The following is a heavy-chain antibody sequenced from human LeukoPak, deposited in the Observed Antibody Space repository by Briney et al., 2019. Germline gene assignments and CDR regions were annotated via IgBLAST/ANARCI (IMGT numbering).Heavy chain of an antibody. CDR2: ISGSGGST. J-gene: IGHJ4*02. CDR1: GFTFSSYA. V-gene: IGHV3-23*01. D-gene: IGHD6-13*01. Sequence: GGSLRLSCAASGFTFSSYAMSWVRQAPGKGLEWVSAISGSGGSTYYADSVKGRFTISRDNSKNTLYLQMNSLRAEDTAVYYCAKEAGIAAAGPATYPLDYWGQGTLVTVSS. CDR3: AKEAGIAAAGPATYPLDY.